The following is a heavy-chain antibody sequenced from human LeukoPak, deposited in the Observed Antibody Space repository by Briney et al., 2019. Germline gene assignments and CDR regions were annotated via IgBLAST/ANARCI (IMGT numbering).Heavy chain of an antibody. J-gene: IGHJ4*02. D-gene: IGHD5-24*01. CDR3: ARDYKYAFDN. Sequence: GGSLRLSCAASGFTFSGMNWVRQAPGKGLEWISYIGIDSGNTNYADSVKGRFTISGDKAKNSLYLQMNSLRVEDTAVYYCARDYKYAFDNWGQGTLVTVSS. CDR1: GFTFSG. CDR2: IGIDSGNT. V-gene: IGHV3-48*01.